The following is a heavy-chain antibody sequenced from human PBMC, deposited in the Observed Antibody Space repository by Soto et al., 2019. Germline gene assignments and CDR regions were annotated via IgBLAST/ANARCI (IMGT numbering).Heavy chain of an antibody. Sequence: SETLSLTCTVSGCSISSYYWSWIRQPPGKGLEWIGYIYYSGSTNYNPSLKSRVTISVDASKNQFSLKLSSVTAADTAVYYCARAPRGNYGYPSYFDYWGQGTLVTVS. CDR2: IYYSGST. D-gene: IGHD3-10*01. V-gene: IGHV4-59*01. CDR1: GCSISSYY. J-gene: IGHJ4*02. CDR3: ARAPRGNYGYPSYFDY.